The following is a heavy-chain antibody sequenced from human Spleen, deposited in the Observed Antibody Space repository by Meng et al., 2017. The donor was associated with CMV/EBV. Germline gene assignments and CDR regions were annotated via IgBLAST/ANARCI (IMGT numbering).Heavy chain of an antibody. D-gene: IGHD1-26*01. V-gene: IGHV4-34*01. Sequence: ESLKISCVGSGFTFRNVWMSWVRQAPGKGLEWVGEINHVGISNYNPSLKSRVTISVDISSNRFSLRLTSVTAADTAVYYCARLGNACYWGQGTPVTVSS. CDR2: INHVGIS. CDR1: GFTFRNVW. CDR3: ARLGNACY. J-gene: IGHJ4*02.